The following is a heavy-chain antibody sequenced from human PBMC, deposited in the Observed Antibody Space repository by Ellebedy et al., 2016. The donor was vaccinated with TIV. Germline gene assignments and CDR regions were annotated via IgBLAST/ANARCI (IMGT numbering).Heavy chain of an antibody. CDR2: ISSSSSYT. J-gene: IGHJ4*02. CDR3: AMGVILFDY. Sequence: PGGSLRLSCAASGFTFSDYYMSWIRQAPGKGLEWVSYISSSSSYTNYADSVKGRFTISRDNAKNSLYLQMNSLRAEDTAVYYCAMGVILFDYWGQGTLVTVSS. V-gene: IGHV3-11*06. CDR1: GFTFSDYY. D-gene: IGHD2-21*01.